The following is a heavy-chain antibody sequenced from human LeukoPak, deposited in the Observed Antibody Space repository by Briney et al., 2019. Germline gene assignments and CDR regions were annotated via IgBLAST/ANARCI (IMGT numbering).Heavy chain of an antibody. Sequence: ASVKVSCKASGYTFTSYGMQWVRQAPGQRLEWMGWINPGNGDTKYSQKFQGRVTITRDTSASTAYMELSSLSSEDSAVYSCARVGYASTWYTVDYWGQGTLVTVSS. CDR3: ARVGYASTWYTVDY. CDR2: INPGNGDT. V-gene: IGHV1-3*01. CDR1: GYTFTSYG. J-gene: IGHJ4*02. D-gene: IGHD6-13*01.